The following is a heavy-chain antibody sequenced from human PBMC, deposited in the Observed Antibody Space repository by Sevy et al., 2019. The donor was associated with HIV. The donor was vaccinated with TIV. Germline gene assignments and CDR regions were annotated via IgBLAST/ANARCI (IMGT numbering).Heavy chain of an antibody. CDR1: GDTFSSYG. CDR2: IIPVFGIP. Sequence: ASVKVSCKASGDTFSSYGFSWVRQAPGHGLEWMGGIIPVFGIPNYAQLFQGRVTITADTSASTAFMELSSLRSEDTAVYFCARAPTDLYNYDSSGYPLTYYFDSWGQGTLVTVSS. V-gene: IGHV1-69*10. D-gene: IGHD3-22*01. J-gene: IGHJ4*02. CDR3: ARAPTDLYNYDSSGYPLTYYFDS.